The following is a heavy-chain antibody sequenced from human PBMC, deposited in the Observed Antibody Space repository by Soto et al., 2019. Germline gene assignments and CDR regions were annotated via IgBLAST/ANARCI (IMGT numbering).Heavy chain of an antibody. CDR1: GFTFSTYG. V-gene: IGHV3-33*01. D-gene: IGHD3-22*01. J-gene: IGHJ4*02. Sequence: PGGSLRLSCAASGFTFSTYGMHWVRQAPGEGLDWVAVLWYDGSNKYYADSVKDRFTISRDNSKNTLYLQMNSLRAEDTAVYYCARHSSINYYDNSGYYGSFDYWGQGT. CDR3: ARHSSINYYDNSGYYGSFDY. CDR2: LWYDGSNK.